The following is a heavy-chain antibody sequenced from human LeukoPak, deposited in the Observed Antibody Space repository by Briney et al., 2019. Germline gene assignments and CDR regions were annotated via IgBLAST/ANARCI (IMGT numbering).Heavy chain of an antibody. CDR2: MNPNSGNT. CDR3: ARGRSSSAPDDDY. CDR1: GYTFTSYD. Sequence: GASVKVSCKSSGYTFTSYDINWVRQATGQGLEWMGWMNPNSGNTGYAQKFQGRVTMTRNTSISTAYMELSSLRSEDTAVYYCARGRSSSAPDDDYWGQGALVTVSS. V-gene: IGHV1-8*01. D-gene: IGHD6-6*01. J-gene: IGHJ4*02.